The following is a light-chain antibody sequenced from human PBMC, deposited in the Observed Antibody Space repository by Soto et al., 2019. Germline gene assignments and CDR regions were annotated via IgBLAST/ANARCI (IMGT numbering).Light chain of an antibody. Sequence: QSALTQPASVSGSPGQSITISCPGTSSDVGGYNYVSWYQQHPGTSPKLIIYEVSYRPSGVSHRFSGSKSGNTASLTISGIQAEDEADYYCSSYSSNTSFVFGTGTKLTVI. V-gene: IGLV2-14*01. CDR1: SSDVGGYNY. J-gene: IGLJ1*01. CDR2: EVS. CDR3: SSYSSNTSFV.